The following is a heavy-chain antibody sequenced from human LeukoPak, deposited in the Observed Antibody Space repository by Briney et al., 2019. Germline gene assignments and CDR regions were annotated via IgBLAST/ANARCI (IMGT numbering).Heavy chain of an antibody. CDR3: ARNYYDSSGYYYGVGVVHYFDY. J-gene: IGHJ4*02. D-gene: IGHD3-22*01. CDR2: IYTSGST. V-gene: IGHV4-4*07. Sequence: SETLSLTCTVSGGSISSYYWSWIRQPAGKGLEWIGRIYTSGSTNYNPSLKSRVTMSVDTSKNQFSLKLSSVTAADTAVYYCARNYYDSSGYYYGVGVVHYFDYWGQGTLVTVSS. CDR1: GGSISSYY.